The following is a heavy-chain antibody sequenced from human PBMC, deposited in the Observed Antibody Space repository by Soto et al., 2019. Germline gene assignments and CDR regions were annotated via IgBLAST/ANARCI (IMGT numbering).Heavy chain of an antibody. V-gene: IGHV3-23*01. CDR2: ISGSGGST. Sequence: EVQLLESGGGLVQPGGSLRLSCAASGFTFSSYAMSWVRQAPGKGLEWVSAISGSGGSTYYADSVKGRFTISRDNSKNTLYLQMNSLRAEDTAVYYCAKDTAYYYASSGYALFDYWGQGTLVTVSS. J-gene: IGHJ4*02. CDR1: GFTFSSYA. CDR3: AKDTAYYYASSGYALFDY. D-gene: IGHD3-22*01.